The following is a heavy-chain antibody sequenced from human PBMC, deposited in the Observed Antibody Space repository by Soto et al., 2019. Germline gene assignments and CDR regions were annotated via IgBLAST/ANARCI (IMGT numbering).Heavy chain of an antibody. CDR1: GFTFSSYA. Sequence: VGSLRLSCAASGFTFSSYAMSWVRQAPGKGLEWVSAISGSGGSTYYADSVKGRFTISRDNSKNTLYLQMNSLRAEDTAVYYCAKDQWRSSGWTNWFDPWGQGTLVTVSS. D-gene: IGHD6-19*01. CDR2: ISGSGGST. V-gene: IGHV3-23*01. CDR3: AKDQWRSSGWTNWFDP. J-gene: IGHJ5*02.